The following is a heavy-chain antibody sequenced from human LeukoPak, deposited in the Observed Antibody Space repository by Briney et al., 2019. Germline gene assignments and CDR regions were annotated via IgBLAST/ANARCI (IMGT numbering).Heavy chain of an antibody. V-gene: IGHV3-23*05. CDR1: GFSFNTFA. D-gene: IGHD3-16*01. Sequence: GGSLRLSCVASGFSFNTFALTWVRQAPGKGLEWVSTISDYPHYADSVRGRFTISRDNSRKTVFLQMNSLTPEDAATYYCTKDSQGSYDGFWYGTYGMDVWGQGTTVTDSS. CDR3: TKDSQGSYDGFWYGTYGMDV. J-gene: IGHJ6*02. CDR2: ISDYP.